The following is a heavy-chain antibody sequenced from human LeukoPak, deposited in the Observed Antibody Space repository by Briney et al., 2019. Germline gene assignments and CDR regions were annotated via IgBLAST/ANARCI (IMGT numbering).Heavy chain of an antibody. D-gene: IGHD3-16*01. CDR2: ISSNGGST. CDR1: GFTFSSCA. Sequence: PGGSLRLSCSASGFTFSSCAMHWVRQAPGKGLEYVSAISSNGGSTYYADSVKGRFTISRDNSKNTLYLQMSSLRTDDTAVYYCGRGAPAYWGQGTLVTFSS. J-gene: IGHJ4*02. V-gene: IGHV3-64D*06. CDR3: GRGAPAY.